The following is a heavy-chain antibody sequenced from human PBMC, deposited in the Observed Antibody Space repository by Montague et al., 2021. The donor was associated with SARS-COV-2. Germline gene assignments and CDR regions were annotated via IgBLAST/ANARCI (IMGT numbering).Heavy chain of an antibody. Sequence: SETLSLTCAVSGGSISSSNWWSWVRQPPGKGLEWIGEIYHSGSTNYNPSLKSRVTISVDKSKNHFSLKLSAVTAADTAVYYCARSRGNLQWPFYYYYGMDVWGQGTTVTVSS. CDR3: ARSRGNLQWPFYYYYGMDV. D-gene: IGHD6-19*01. V-gene: IGHV4-4*02. CDR1: GGSISSSNW. CDR2: IYHSGST. J-gene: IGHJ6*02.